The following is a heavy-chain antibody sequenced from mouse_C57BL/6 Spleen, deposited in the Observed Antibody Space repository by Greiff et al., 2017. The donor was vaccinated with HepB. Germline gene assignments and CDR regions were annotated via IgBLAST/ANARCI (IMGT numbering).Heavy chain of an antibody. V-gene: IGHV1-50*01. CDR1: GYTFTSYW. Sequence: QVQLQQPGAELVKPGASVKLSCKASGYTFTSYWMQWVKQRPGQGLEWIGEIDPSDSDTNYNQKFKGKATLTVDKSSTTAYMQLSSLTSEDSAVYYCARTFYDGDYWFAYWGQGTLVTVSA. J-gene: IGHJ3*01. CDR3: ARTFYDGDYWFAY. D-gene: IGHD2-3*01. CDR2: IDPSDSDT.